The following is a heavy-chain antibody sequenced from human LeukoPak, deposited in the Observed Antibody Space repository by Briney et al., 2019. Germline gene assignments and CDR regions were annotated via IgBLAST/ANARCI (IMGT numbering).Heavy chain of an antibody. V-gene: IGHV5-51*01. CDR1: GYSFTTYW. J-gene: IGHJ4*02. Sequence: ESLKISCKGSGYSFTTYWIGWVRQMPGKGLEWMGIIYPVDSDTRYSPSFQGQVTISADKSISTAYLQWSSLKASDTAMYYCARTYCSSISCYYFDYWGQGTLVTVSS. CDR3: ARTYCSSISCYYFDY. D-gene: IGHD2-2*01. CDR2: IYPVDSDT.